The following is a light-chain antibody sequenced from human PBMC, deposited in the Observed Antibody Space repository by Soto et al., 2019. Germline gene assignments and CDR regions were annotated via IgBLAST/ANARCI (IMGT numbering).Light chain of an antibody. V-gene: IGKV3-11*01. Sequence: EIVLTQSPATLSLSPGERATLSCRASQSVSNYLAWYEQRPGQAPRLLISDTSNRATGIPARFSGSGSGTDFALTISSLEPEDFAIYYCQQRSDWPLTLGQGTRVEIK. J-gene: IGKJ1*01. CDR3: QQRSDWPLT. CDR2: DTS. CDR1: QSVSNY.